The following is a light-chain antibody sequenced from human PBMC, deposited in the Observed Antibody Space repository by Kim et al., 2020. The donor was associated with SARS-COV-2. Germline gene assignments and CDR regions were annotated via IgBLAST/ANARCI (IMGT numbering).Light chain of an antibody. V-gene: IGKV3-11*01. CDR2: DAS. J-gene: IGKJ2*03. CDR3: QHRSNWPPYS. Sequence: LSPGERATLSCRASQNINNSLAWYQQKPGQPPRLLIYDASNRATGIPARFSGSGSGTDFTLTINSLEPEDFAVYYCQHRSNWPPYSFGQGTKLEI. CDR1: QNINNS.